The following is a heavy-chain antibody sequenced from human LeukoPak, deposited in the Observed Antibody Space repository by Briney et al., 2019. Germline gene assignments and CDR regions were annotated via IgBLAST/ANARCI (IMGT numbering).Heavy chain of an antibody. CDR2: IKQDGSEK. J-gene: IGHJ1*01. Sequence: GGSLRLSCAASRFTFSSSCMSWVRQAPGKGLECVANIKQDGSEKNYVDSVKGRFTISRDNAKNSLYLQMNSLRAEDTAVYYCTPYSSSSGSFQHWGQGTLVTVSS. D-gene: IGHD6-6*01. V-gene: IGHV3-7*01. CDR3: TPYSSSSGSFQH. CDR1: RFTFSSSC.